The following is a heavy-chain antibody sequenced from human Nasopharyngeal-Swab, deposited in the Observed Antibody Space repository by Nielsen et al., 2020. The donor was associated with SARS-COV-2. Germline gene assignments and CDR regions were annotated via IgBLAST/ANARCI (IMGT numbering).Heavy chain of an antibody. CDR1: GGSISSGSYY. V-gene: IGHV4-61*02. CDR3: ARDNTAMDSGAFDI. Sequence: SETLSLTCTVSGGSISSGSYYWSWIRQPAGKGLEWIGRIYTSGSTNYNPSLKSRVTISVDTSKNQFSLKPSSVTAADTAVYYCARDNTAMDSGAFDIWGQGTMVTVSS. D-gene: IGHD5-18*01. CDR2: IYTSGST. J-gene: IGHJ3*02.